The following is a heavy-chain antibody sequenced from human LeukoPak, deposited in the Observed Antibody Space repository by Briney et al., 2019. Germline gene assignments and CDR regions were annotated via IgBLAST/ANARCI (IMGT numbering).Heavy chain of an antibody. Sequence: ASVKVSCKASGCTFTSYDISWVRQAPGQGLEWMGWITAYNGNTNYAQKVQGRVTMTTDTATSTAYMELSRLKSNDTAVYYCARGYSSMFIDNWGQGTLVSVSS. CDR1: GCTFTSYD. CDR2: ITAYNGNT. J-gene: IGHJ4*02. CDR3: ARGYSSMFIDN. D-gene: IGHD5-12*01. V-gene: IGHV1-18*01.